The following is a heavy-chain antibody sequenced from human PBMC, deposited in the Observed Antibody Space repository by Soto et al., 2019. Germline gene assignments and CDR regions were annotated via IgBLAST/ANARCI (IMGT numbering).Heavy chain of an antibody. J-gene: IGHJ6*03. Sequence: SETLSLTCTVSGGSISSSSYYWGWIRQPPGKGLEWIGSIYYSGSTYYNPSLKSRVTISVDTSKNQFSLKLSSVTAADTAVYYCARHEGSRWSTEYYYYMDVWGKGNTVNVS. D-gene: IGHD6-19*01. CDR3: ARHEGSRWSTEYYYYMDV. V-gene: IGHV4-39*01. CDR2: IYYSGST. CDR1: GGSISSSSYY.